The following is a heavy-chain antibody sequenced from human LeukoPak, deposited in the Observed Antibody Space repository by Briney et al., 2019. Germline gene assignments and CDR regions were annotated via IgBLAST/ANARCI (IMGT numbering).Heavy chain of an antibody. CDR2: ISGSGDNT. V-gene: IGHV3-23*01. D-gene: IGHD2-8*01. Sequence: PGGSLRLSCAASGFTFSSYAMSWVRQAPGKGLEWVSGISGSGDNTYYADSVKGRFTISRDNSKNSLYLQMNSLRDEDTAEYYCAREPLRMRIYYYYGMDVWGQGTTVTVSS. CDR1: GFTFSSYA. CDR3: AREPLRMRIYYYYGMDV. J-gene: IGHJ6*02.